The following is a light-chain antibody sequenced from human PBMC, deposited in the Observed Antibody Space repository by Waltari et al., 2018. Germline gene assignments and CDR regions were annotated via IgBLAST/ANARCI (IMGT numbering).Light chain of an antibody. CDR3: SSYAGSTWVV. Sequence: QSALTQPPSASGSPGQSVTIPCTGTSSDLSGSNYVPWYQQHPGKAPRLMIYEVNKRPSGVPDRFSGSKSGNTASLTVSGLQAEDEADYFCSSYAGSTWVVFGGGTKLTVL. J-gene: IGLJ2*01. V-gene: IGLV2-8*01. CDR2: EVN. CDR1: SSDLSGSNY.